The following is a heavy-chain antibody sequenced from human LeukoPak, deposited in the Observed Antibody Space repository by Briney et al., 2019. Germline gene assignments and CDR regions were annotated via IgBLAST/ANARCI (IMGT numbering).Heavy chain of an antibody. CDR2: IYTSGST. D-gene: IGHD2-2*01. CDR1: GGFLSSGSYY. Sequence: SETLSLTCTVSGGFLSSGSYYWSWIRQPAGKGLEWIGRIYTSGSTNYNPSLKSRVTISVDTSKNQFSLKLSAVTAADTAVYYFARGVVPAAIGAFDIWGQGTMVTVSS. CDR3: ARGVVPAAIGAFDI. V-gene: IGHV4-61*02. J-gene: IGHJ3*02.